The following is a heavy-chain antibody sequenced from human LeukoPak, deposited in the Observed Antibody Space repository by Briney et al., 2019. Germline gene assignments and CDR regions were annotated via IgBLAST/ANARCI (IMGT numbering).Heavy chain of an antibody. V-gene: IGHV3-23*01. CDR3: AKGISPMISLLYFDY. Sequence: PGGSLRLSCAASGFTFSEYYMIWIRQAPGKGLEWVSTISGSGVNRDYADSVKGRFIISRDNSKNTLYLQMHSLRAEDTAVYYCAKGISPMISLLYFDYWGQGTLVTVSS. J-gene: IGHJ4*02. CDR1: GFTFSEYY. CDR2: ISGSGVNR. D-gene: IGHD3-22*01.